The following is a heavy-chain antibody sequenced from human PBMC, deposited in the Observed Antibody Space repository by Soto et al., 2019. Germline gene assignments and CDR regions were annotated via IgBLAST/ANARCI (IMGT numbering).Heavy chain of an antibody. Sequence: EVQLLESGGGFVQPGWSLRLSCAATGFTFSVYAMTWVRQAPGKGLDWVLAVTANGGSTYSADSVKGRFTMPRENSKNTLFLQINSRRAEDTAVYYCASLGVGDWANYYYYYGMDVWGQGTTVTVSS. V-gene: IGHV3-23*01. CDR2: VTANGGST. CDR3: ASLGVGDWANYYYYYGMDV. J-gene: IGHJ6*02. D-gene: IGHD2-21*02. CDR1: GFTFSVYA.